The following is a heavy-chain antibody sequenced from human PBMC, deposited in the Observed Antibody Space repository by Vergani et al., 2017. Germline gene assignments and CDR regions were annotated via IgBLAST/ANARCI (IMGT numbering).Heavy chain of an antibody. D-gene: IGHD3-22*01. Sequence: EVQLVESGGGLVQPGGSLKLSCAASGFTFSGSAMHWVRQASGKGLEWVGRIRSKANSYATAYAASVKGRFTISRDDSKNTAYLQMNSLKTEDTAVYYCARDYTITMIVVVINQYYFDYWGQGTLVTVSS. J-gene: IGHJ4*02. CDR2: IRSKANSYAT. V-gene: IGHV3-73*01. CDR3: ARDYTITMIVVVINQYYFDY. CDR1: GFTFSGSA.